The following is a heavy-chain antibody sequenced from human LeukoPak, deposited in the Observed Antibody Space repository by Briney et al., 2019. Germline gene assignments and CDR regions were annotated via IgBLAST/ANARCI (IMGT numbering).Heavy chain of an antibody. CDR2: MNPNSGNT. D-gene: IGHD3-22*01. V-gene: IGHV1-8*03. J-gene: IGHJ5*02. CDR1: GHTFTSYD. Sequence: ASVKVSCKASGHTFTSYDINWVRQATGQGLEWMGWMNPNSGNTGYAQKFQGRVTITRNTSISTAYMELSSLRSEDTAVYYCARGRNPDYYDSSGYRKNWFDPWGQGTLVTVSS. CDR3: ARGRNPDYYDSSGYRKNWFDP.